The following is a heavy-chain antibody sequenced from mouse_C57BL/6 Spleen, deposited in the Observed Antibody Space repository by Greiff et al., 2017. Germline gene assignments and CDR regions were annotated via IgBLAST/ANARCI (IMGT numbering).Heavy chain of an antibody. J-gene: IGHJ2*01. D-gene: IGHD1-1*01. V-gene: IGHV5-17*01. Sequence: EVQVVESGGGLVKPGGSLKLSCAASGFTFSDYGMHWVRQAPEQGLEWVAYISSGSSTIYYADTVKGRFTISRDNAKNTLFLQMTSLRSEDTAMYYCARGRYYGSRDYFDYWGQGTTLTVSS. CDR1: GFTFSDYG. CDR3: ARGRYYGSRDYFDY. CDR2: ISSGSSTI.